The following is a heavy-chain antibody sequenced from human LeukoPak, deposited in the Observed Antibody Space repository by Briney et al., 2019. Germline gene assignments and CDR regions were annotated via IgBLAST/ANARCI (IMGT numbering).Heavy chain of an antibody. CDR3: AKGGRTYYYDSSAPDY. Sequence: GGSLRLSCAASGFTFSSYGMYWVRQAPGKGLEWVAFIRYGGSNEYYADSVKGRFTISRDNSKNTLYLQMNSLRPEDTALYYCAKGGRTYYYDSSAPDYWGQGTLVTVSS. D-gene: IGHD3-22*01. V-gene: IGHV3-30*02. J-gene: IGHJ4*02. CDR1: GFTFSSYG. CDR2: IRYGGSNE.